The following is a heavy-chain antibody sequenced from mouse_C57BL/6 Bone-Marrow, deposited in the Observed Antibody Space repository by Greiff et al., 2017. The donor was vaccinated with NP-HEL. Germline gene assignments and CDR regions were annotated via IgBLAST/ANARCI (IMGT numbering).Heavy chain of an antibody. Sequence: EVKLVESGGGLVQPKGSLKLSCAASGFSFNTYAMNWVRQAPGKGLEWVARIRSKSNNYATYYADSVKDRFTISRDDSESMLYLQMNNLKTEDTAMYYCVRLGLRRDYYAMDYWGQGTSVTVSS. CDR1: GFSFNTYA. D-gene: IGHD2-2*01. V-gene: IGHV10-1*01. CDR2: IRSKSNNYAT. CDR3: VRLGLRRDYYAMDY. J-gene: IGHJ4*01.